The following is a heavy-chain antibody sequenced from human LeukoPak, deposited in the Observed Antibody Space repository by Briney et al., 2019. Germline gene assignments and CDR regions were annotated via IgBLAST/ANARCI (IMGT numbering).Heavy chain of an antibody. CDR3: VHRTAAGLKNWFDP. Sequence: SGPTLVKPTQTLTLTCTFSGFSLSTSGVGVGWIRQPPGKALEWLALIYWDDDKRYSPSLKSRLTITKDTSKNQVVLTMTSMDPVDTATYYCVHRTAAGLKNWFDPWGQGTLVTVSS. D-gene: IGHD6-13*01. CDR1: GFSLSTSGVG. J-gene: IGHJ5*02. V-gene: IGHV2-5*02. CDR2: IYWDDDK.